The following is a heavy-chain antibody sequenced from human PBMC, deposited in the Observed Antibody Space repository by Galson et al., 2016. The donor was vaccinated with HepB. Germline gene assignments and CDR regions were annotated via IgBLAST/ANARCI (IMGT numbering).Heavy chain of an antibody. CDR1: GGSISSKSHY. D-gene: IGHD3-10*01. V-gene: IGHV4-39*07. CDR2: IYYSGTT. CDR3: ASQSGWFGEFFSS. Sequence: SETLSLTCIVSGGSISSKSHYWGCIRQPPGKGLEWIGPIYYSGTTYYNPTLKSRVTISVDTSKNQFSLTLNSVTAADTAVYYCASQSGWFGEFFSSWGQGTMITVSS. J-gene: IGHJ5*02.